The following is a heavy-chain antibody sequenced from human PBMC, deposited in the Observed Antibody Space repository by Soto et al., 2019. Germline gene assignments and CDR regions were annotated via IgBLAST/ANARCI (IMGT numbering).Heavy chain of an antibody. CDR3: ARSMSERWLQLPDF. CDR1: GYSFTTYW. D-gene: IGHD1-1*01. V-gene: IGHV5-51*01. CDR2: IYPGDSDT. J-gene: IGHJ4*02. Sequence: EVQLVQSGAEVKKPGESLRISCKGSGYSFTTYWIGWVRQMPGKGLEWMGIIYPGDSDTRYSPSFQGQVTISADKSVSTAYLQWSSLKSSDTAMYYCARSMSERWLQLPDFWGQGTLVTVSS.